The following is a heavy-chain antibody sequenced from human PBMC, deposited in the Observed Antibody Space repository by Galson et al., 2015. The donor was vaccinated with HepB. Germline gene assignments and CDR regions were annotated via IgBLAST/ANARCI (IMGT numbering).Heavy chain of an antibody. CDR1: GFTFSSYG. D-gene: IGHD3-22*01. J-gene: IGHJ4*02. V-gene: IGHV3-30*02. CDR2: IRYDGGNK. CDR3: ARDPYVSSGYYPHYFDY. Sequence: SLRLSCAASGFTFSSYGMHWVRQAPGKGLEWVAFIRYDGGNKYYADSVKGRFTISRDNSKNTLYLQMNSLRAEDTAVYYCARDPYVSSGYYPHYFDYWVQGTLVTVSS.